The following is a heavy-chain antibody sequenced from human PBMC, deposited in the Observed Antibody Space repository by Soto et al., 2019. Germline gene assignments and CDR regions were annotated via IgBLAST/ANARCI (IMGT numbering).Heavy chain of an antibody. CDR1: GFTFSSYA. CDR3: VKDRGSRDSSGYFGLFDY. V-gene: IGHV3-64D*06. CDR2: ISSNGGST. D-gene: IGHD3-22*01. Sequence: GGSLRLSCSASGFTFSSYAMHWVRQAPGKGLEYVSAISSNGGSTYYADSVKGRFTISRDNSKNTLYLQMSSLRAEDTAVYYCVKDRGSRDSSGYFGLFDYWGQGTLVTVSS. J-gene: IGHJ4*02.